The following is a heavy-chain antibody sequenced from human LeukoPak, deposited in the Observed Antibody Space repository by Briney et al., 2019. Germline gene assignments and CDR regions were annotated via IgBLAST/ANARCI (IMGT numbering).Heavy chain of an antibody. CDR1: GFTFSNYI. D-gene: IGHD4-17*01. Sequence: GGSLRLSCAASGFTFSNYILSWVRQTPGKGLEWVSTISASGHSTYYTDSVKGRFTISRDNSNSTLFLQMGSLSAEDTAIYYCATDVYGDYSRWFDPWGQGTLVTASS. CDR2: ISASGHST. V-gene: IGHV3-23*01. J-gene: IGHJ5*02. CDR3: ATDVYGDYSRWFDP.